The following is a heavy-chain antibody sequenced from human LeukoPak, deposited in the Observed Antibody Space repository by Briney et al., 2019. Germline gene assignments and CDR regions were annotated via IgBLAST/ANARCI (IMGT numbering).Heavy chain of an antibody. Sequence: QPGGSLRLSCAASGFTFSSYAMSWVRQAPGKGLEWVSVIIGSGVSTYYADSVKGRFTISRDNSKNTLYLQMNSLRAEDTAVYYCAKALQVRGGNFLRRRDKYYGMDVWGKGTTVTVSS. D-gene: IGHD4-23*01. CDR1: GFTFSSYA. J-gene: IGHJ6*04. CDR2: IIGSGVST. CDR3: AKALQVRGGNFLRRRDKYYGMDV. V-gene: IGHV3-23*01.